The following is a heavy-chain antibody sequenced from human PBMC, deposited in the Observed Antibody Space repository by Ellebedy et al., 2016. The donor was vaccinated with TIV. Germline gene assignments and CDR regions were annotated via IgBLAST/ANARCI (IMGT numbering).Heavy chain of an antibody. D-gene: IGHD4-23*01. J-gene: IGHJ6*02. CDR3: ARDPPSTVGYYYGMDV. Sequence: GESLKISCAASGFTFDDYTMHWVRQAPGKGLEWVSLISWDGGSTYYADSVKGRFTISRDNAKNSLYLQMNSLRAEDTAVYYCARDPPSTVGYYYGMDVWGQGTTVTVSS. CDR1: GFTFDDYT. V-gene: IGHV3-43*01. CDR2: ISWDGGST.